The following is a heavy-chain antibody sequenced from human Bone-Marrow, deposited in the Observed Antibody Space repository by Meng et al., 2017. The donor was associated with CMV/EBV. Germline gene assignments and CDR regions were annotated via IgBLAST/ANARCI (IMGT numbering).Heavy chain of an antibody. Sequence: FSDYSMSWIRQAPGKGLEWVSYISSSGSTIYYADSVKGRFTISRDNAKNSLYLQMNSLRAEDTAVYYCAREEGDFWSGYYPYYGMDVWGQGTTVTVSS. V-gene: IGHV3-11*01. CDR2: ISSSGSTI. J-gene: IGHJ6*02. D-gene: IGHD3-3*01. CDR1: FSDYS. CDR3: AREEGDFWSGYYPYYGMDV.